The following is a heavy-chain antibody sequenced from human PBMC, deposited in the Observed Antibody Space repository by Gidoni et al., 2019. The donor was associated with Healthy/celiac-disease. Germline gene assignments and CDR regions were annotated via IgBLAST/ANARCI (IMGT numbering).Heavy chain of an antibody. D-gene: IGHD1-26*01. J-gene: IGHJ4*02. CDR3: ARAGSWDSGSYDY. Sequence: EVQLVETGGGLIQPGGSLRLSCAASGFTVSSNYMSWVRQAPGKGLEWVSVIYSGGSTYYADSVKGRFTISRDNSKNTLYLQMNSLRAEDTAVYYCARAGSWDSGSYDYWGQGTLVTVSS. CDR2: IYSGGST. V-gene: IGHV3-53*02. CDR1: GFTVSSNY.